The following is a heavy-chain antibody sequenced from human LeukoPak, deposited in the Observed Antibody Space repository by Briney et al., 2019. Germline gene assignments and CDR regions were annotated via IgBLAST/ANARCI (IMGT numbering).Heavy chain of an antibody. J-gene: IGHJ4*02. D-gene: IGHD1-14*01. CDR2: IYSSGNT. V-gene: IGHV4-39*01. Sequence: PSETLSLTCRVYGGSFSDYYWGWIRQPPGKGLEWFGSIYSSGNTYYNPSLKSRVTISVDTSKNHFSLKLSSVTAADTAVYYCARHRWTGTFNFDYWGQGTLVAVSS. CDR3: ARHRWTGTFNFDY. CDR1: GGSFSDYY.